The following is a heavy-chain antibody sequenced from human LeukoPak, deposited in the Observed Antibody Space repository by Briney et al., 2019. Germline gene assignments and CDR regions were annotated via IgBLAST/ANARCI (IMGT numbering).Heavy chain of an antibody. CDR1: GGFFSGYY. V-gene: IGHV4-34*01. D-gene: IGHD2-2*01. J-gene: IGHJ5*02. CDR2: INHSGST. Sequence: PSETLSLTCAVYGGFFSGYYWSWIRQPPGKGLEWTGEINHSGSTNYNPSLKSRVTISVDTSKNQFSLKLSSVTAADTAVYYCARGGYDLDPWGQGTLVTVSS. CDR3: ARGGYDLDP.